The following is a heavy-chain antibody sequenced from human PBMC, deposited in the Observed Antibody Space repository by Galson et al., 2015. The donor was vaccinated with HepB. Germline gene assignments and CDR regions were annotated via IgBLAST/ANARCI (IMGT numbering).Heavy chain of an antibody. CDR1: GFTFSNAW. CDR2: IKSKTDGGTT. V-gene: IGHV3-15*07. Sequence: SLRLSCAASGFTFSNAWMNWVRQAPGKGLEWVGRIKSKTDGGTTDYAAPVKGRFTISRDDSKNTLYLQMNSLKTEDTAVYYCTTDGPFWDVVVPADVDYWGQGTLVTVSS. D-gene: IGHD2-2*01. CDR3: TTDGPFWDVVVPADVDY. J-gene: IGHJ4*02.